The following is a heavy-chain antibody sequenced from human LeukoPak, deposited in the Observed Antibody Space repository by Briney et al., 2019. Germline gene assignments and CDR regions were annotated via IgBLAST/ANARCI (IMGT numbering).Heavy chain of an antibody. CDR3: ARRGYCSGVNCFSNAFDI. Sequence: GVSLKISCNCSGYSFTSYWIVWVRHMPGKGQEWMGISYPGDSDTRYSPPFQGQVTISADKSISTAYLQWSRLKASDTAMYYCARRGYCSGVNCFSNAFDIWGQGTMVTVSS. V-gene: IGHV5-51*01. D-gene: IGHD2-15*01. CDR1: GYSFTSYW. CDR2: SYPGDSDT. J-gene: IGHJ3*02.